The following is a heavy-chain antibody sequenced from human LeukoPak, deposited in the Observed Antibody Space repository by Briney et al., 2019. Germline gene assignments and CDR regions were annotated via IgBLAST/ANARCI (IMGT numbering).Heavy chain of an antibody. V-gene: IGHV3-7*01. J-gene: IGHJ4*02. CDR2: MNLDGSEK. CDR1: GFTFTSHW. D-gene: IGHD2-8*01. CDR3: ARDATYCTNGVCYTRFDY. Sequence: GGSLRLSCAASGFTFTSHWMSWVRQAPGKGLEWVARMNLDGSEKYYVDSVKGRFAISRDNAKTSLYLEMNSLRAEDTAVYYCARDATYCTNGVCYTRFDYWGQGTLVTVSS.